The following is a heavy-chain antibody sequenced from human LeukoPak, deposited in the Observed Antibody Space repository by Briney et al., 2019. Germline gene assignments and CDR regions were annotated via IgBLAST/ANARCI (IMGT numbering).Heavy chain of an antibody. CDR3: ARRLIAYYDFWSGYYNDAFDI. CDR1: GGSISSSSYY. Sequence: SETLSLTCTVSGGSISSSSYYWGWIRQPPGKGLEWIGSIYYSGSTYYNPSLKSRVTISVDTSKNQFSLKLSSVTAADTAVYYCARRLIAYYDFWSGYYNDAFDIWGQGTMVTVSS. CDR2: IYYSGST. V-gene: IGHV4-39*01. J-gene: IGHJ3*02. D-gene: IGHD3-3*01.